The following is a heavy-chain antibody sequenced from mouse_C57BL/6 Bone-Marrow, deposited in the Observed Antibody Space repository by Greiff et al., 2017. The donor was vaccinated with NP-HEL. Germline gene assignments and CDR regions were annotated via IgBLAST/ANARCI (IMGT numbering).Heavy chain of an antibody. Sequence: EVHLVESGGDLVKPGGSLKLSCAASGFTFSSYGMSWVRQTPDKRLEWVATISSGGSYPYYPDSVKGRFTISRDNAKNTLYLQMSSLKSEDTAMYYCARRCSSYFDYWGQGTTLTVSS. CDR2: ISSGGSYP. CDR3: ARRCSSYFDY. D-gene: IGHD1-1*01. J-gene: IGHJ2*01. CDR1: GFTFSSYG. V-gene: IGHV5-6*01.